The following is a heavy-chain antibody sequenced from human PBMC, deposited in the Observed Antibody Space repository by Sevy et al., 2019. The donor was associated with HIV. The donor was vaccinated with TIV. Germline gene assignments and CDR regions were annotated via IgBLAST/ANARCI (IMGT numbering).Heavy chain of an antibody. V-gene: IGHV1-18*04. CDR2: ISAHNGNA. D-gene: IGHD6-19*01. J-gene: IGHJ4*02. Sequence: ASMKVSCKASGYTLTCYGITWVRQAPGQGLEWMGWISAHNGNAHYAQNFQDRVTMTTDTSTSTVYMELRSLRSDDTAVYYCARDLAIAVAAPDSWGQGSLVTVSS. CDR3: ARDLAIAVAAPDS. CDR1: GYTLTCYG.